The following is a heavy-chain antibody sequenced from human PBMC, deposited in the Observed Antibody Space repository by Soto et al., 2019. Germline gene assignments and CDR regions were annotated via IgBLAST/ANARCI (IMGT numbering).Heavy chain of an antibody. CDR3: ARDLTGTPNDAFDI. Sequence: GASVKVSCKASGGTFSSYAISWARQAPGQGLEWMGGIIPIFGTANYAQKFQGRVTITADESTSTAYMELSSLRSEDTAVYYCARDLTGTPNDAFDIWGQGTMVTVSS. D-gene: IGHD1-20*01. CDR2: IIPIFGTA. CDR1: GGTFSSYA. V-gene: IGHV1-69*13. J-gene: IGHJ3*02.